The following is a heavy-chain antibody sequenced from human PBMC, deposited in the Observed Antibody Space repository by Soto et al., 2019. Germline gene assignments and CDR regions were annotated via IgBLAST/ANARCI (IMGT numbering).Heavy chain of an antibody. V-gene: IGHV3-30-3*01. Sequence: GGSLRLSCAASGFTFSSYAMHWVRQAPGKGLEWVAVISYDGSNKYYADSVKGRFTISRDNSKNTLYLQMNSLRAEDTAVYYCARVDFSFDYDSSGSGRKAYYYYGMDVWGQGTTVTVSS. D-gene: IGHD3-22*01. CDR2: ISYDGSNK. CDR3: ARVDFSFDYDSSGSGRKAYYYYGMDV. CDR1: GFTFSSYA. J-gene: IGHJ6*02.